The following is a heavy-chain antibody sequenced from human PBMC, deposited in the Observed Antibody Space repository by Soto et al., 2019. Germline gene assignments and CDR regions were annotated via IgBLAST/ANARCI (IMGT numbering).Heavy chain of an antibody. V-gene: IGHV4-59*01. CDR3: ARGEDAFFYYGLDV. CDR1: GGSITSSY. Sequence: SKTLYLTCTVSGGSITSSYWSWIRRPPGKGLEWIAYIYDTGISGYTPSTSYNPSLKSRVTMSVDTSKSQFSLKLTSVTAADKAVYYCARGEDAFFYYGLDVWGKGITVTVSS. J-gene: IGHJ6*04. CDR2: IYDTGISGYTPST.